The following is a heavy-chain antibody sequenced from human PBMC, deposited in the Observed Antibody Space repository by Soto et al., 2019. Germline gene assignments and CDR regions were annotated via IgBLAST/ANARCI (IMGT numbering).Heavy chain of an antibody. D-gene: IGHD3-10*01. Sequence: EVQLLESGGGLVQPGGSLRLSCAASAFTFSSYAMSWVRQAPGKGLEWVSAISGSGGSTYYADSVKGRFTISRDNSKNTLYLQMNSLRAEDTAVYYCAKASDYYGSGTNWFDPWGQGTLVTVSS. CDR3: AKASDYYGSGTNWFDP. J-gene: IGHJ5*02. CDR2: ISGSGGST. V-gene: IGHV3-23*01. CDR1: AFTFSSYA.